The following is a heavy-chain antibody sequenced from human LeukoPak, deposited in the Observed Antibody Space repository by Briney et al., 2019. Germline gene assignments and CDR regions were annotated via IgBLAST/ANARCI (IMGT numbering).Heavy chain of an antibody. CDR1: GFTFSSYS. CDR3: ARSGWTTVATV. CDR2: ISSSSSYI. J-gene: IGHJ3*01. Sequence: PGGSLRLSCAASGFTFSSYSMNSIPQAPGKRLQPVPSISSSSSYIYYADSEKGRFTISTHDAKNTLYLQMDSLGAEDTAVYYCARSGWTTVATVWGQGTMVTVSS. D-gene: IGHD4-17*01. V-gene: IGHV3-21*01.